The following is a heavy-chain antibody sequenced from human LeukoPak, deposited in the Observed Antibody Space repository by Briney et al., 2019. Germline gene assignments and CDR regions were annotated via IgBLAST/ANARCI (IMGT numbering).Heavy chain of an antibody. CDR3: AREQRGYSGYVDAFDI. CDR1: EFTLSKA. J-gene: IGHJ3*02. V-gene: IGHV3-23*01. D-gene: IGHD5-12*01. Sequence: GGSLRLSCVGSEFTLSKAMHWVRQAPGRGLEWVSSIRGTEGDTYYADSVRGRFTISRDHSNNLYLQMTSLRAEDTAVYYCAREQRGYSGYVDAFDIWGQGTMVTVSS. CDR2: IRGTEGDT.